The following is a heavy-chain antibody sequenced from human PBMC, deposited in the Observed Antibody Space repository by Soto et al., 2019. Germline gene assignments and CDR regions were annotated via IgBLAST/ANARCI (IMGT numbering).Heavy chain of an antibody. CDR3: ACQQWLARGYYYYYGMDV. CDR1: GYTFTSYA. V-gene: IGHV1-3*01. D-gene: IGHD6-19*01. Sequence: GASVKVSCTASGYTFTSYAMHWVRQAPGQRLEWMGWINAGSGNTKYSQKFQGRVTITRDTSASTAYMELSSLRSEDTAVYYCACQQWLARGYYYYYGMDVWGQGTTVTVSS. CDR2: INAGSGNT. J-gene: IGHJ6*02.